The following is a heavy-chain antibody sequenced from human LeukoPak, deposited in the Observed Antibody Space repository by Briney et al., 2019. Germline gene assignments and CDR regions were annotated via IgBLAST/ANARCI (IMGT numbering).Heavy chain of an antibody. Sequence: PSETLSLTCIVSDAPFSSHYWTWIRQPPGKGLEWIGYISYTGSTNYNPSLKSRVTISVDTSKNQFSLKLSSVTAADTAVYYCARDPTTVTKGFDIWGQGTMVTVSS. CDR2: ISYTGST. D-gene: IGHD4-17*01. CDR1: DAPFSSHY. V-gene: IGHV4-59*11. CDR3: ARDPTTVTKGFDI. J-gene: IGHJ3*02.